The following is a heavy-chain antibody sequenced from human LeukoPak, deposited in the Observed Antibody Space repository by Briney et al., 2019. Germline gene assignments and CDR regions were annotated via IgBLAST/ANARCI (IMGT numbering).Heavy chain of an antibody. D-gene: IGHD6-19*01. Sequence: ASEKVSCKASGGTFSSYAISWVRQAPGQGLEWMGGIIPIFGTANYAQKFQGRVTITADESTSTAYMELSSLRSEDTAVYYCAITGAYSSGWYRRYFDYWGQGTLVTVSS. V-gene: IGHV1-69*13. J-gene: IGHJ4*02. CDR1: GGTFSSYA. CDR2: IIPIFGTA. CDR3: AITGAYSSGWYRRYFDY.